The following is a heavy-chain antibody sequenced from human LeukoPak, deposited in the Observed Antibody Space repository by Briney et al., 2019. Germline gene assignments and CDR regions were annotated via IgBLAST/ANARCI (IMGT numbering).Heavy chain of an antibody. CDR1: GFTFSTYA. J-gene: IGHJ4*02. CDR2: ISGSGGYT. Sequence: GGSLRLSCAASGFTFSTYAMSWVRQSPGKGLEWVSAISGSGGYTYRADSVKGRFTISRDNSKNTLYPQMNSLRAEDTAVYYCARMPGTALEIDYWGQGTLVTVSS. V-gene: IGHV3-23*01. CDR3: ARMPGTALEIDY. D-gene: IGHD6-13*01.